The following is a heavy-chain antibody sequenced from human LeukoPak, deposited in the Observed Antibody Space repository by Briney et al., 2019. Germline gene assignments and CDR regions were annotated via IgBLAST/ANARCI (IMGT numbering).Heavy chain of an antibody. J-gene: IGHJ3*02. D-gene: IGHD2-2*01. CDR2: ISYDGSNK. CDR3: ARDRSTADAFDI. V-gene: IGHV3-30*03. CDR1: GFTFSSYG. Sequence: GGSLRLSCAASGFTFSSYGMHWVRQAPAKGLEWVAVISYDGSNKYYADSVKGRFTISRDNSKNTLYLQMNSLRAEDTAVYYCARDRSTADAFDIWGQGTMVTVSS.